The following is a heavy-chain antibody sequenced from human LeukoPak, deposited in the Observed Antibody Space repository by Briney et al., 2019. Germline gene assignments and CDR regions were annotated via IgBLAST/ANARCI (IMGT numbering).Heavy chain of an antibody. CDR2: IKSKTDGGTT. CDR3: AKRDIVVVPAPADY. Sequence: GGSLRLSCAASGFTFSNAWMSWVRQAPGKGLEWVGRIKSKTDGGTTDYAAPVKGRFTISRDDSKNTLYLQMNSLRAEDTAVYYCAKRDIVVVPAPADYWGQGTLVTVSS. D-gene: IGHD2-2*01. V-gene: IGHV3-15*01. CDR1: GFTFSNAW. J-gene: IGHJ4*02.